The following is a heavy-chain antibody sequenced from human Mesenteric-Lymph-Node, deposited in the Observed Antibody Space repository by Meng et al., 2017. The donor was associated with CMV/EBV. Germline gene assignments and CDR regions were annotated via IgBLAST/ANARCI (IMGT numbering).Heavy chain of an antibody. Sequence: SLKISCKASGFIFSSYAMNWVRQAPGRGLEWVALISHDGDIKYYTDSVKGRFTISRDISRNTLFLQMNSLRATDTAIYYCATHSGGYWGQGTLVTVSS. J-gene: IGHJ4*02. CDR3: ATHSGGY. V-gene: IGHV3-30*03. CDR1: GFIFSSYA. CDR2: ISHDGDIK.